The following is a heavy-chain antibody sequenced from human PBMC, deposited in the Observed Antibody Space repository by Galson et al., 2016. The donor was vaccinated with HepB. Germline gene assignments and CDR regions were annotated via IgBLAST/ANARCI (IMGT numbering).Heavy chain of an antibody. J-gene: IGHJ4*02. CDR1: GFPLSGHY. V-gene: IGHV3-7*03. CDR2: IKEDGSAN. D-gene: IGHD5-12*01. CDR3: ARGRAPARYIGYE. Sequence: SLRLSCAGSGFPLSGHYMSWVRQAPGKGLEWVANIKEDGSANYHVDSVKGRFTISRDNAKSLVFLQMNSLRVEDTAVYYCARGRAPARYIGYEWGQGTRVTVSS.